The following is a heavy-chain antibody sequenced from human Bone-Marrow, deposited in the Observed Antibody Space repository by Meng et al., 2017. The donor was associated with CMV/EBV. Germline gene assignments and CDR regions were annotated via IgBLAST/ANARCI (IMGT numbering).Heavy chain of an antibody. D-gene: IGHD3/OR15-3a*01. CDR3: ARDFILDH. CDR2: IIPILGIA. CDR1: GGTFSSYA. Sequence: SVKVSCKASGGTFSSYAISWVRQAPGQGLEWMGGIIPILGIANYAQKFQGRVTITADKSTSTAYMELSSLRSDDTTVYYCARDFILDHWCQGTLVTVSS. V-gene: IGHV1-69*10. J-gene: IGHJ1*01.